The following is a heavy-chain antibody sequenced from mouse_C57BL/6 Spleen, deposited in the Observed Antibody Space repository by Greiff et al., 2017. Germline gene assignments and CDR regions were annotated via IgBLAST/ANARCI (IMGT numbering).Heavy chain of an antibody. CDR3: ARKHYGSSHWYFDV. J-gene: IGHJ1*03. CDR2: INPYNGGT. Sequence: VQLQQSGPVLVKPGASVKMSCKASGYTFTDYYMNWVKQSHGKSLEWIGVINPYNGGTSYNQKFKGKATLTVDKSSSTAYMELNSLTSEDSAVYYCARKHYGSSHWYFDVWGTGTTVTVSS. CDR1: GYTFTDYY. V-gene: IGHV1-19*01. D-gene: IGHD1-1*01.